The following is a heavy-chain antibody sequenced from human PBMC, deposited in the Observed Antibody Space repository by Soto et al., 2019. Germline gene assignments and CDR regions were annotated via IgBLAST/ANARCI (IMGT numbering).Heavy chain of an antibody. Sequence: EVQLVESGGGLVQPGGSLRLSCAASGFTFSSYWMSWVRQAPGKGLEWVANIKQDGSEKYYVDSVKGRFTISRDNAKNSLYLKMTSLRAEDTAVYYGARVRGRWYGMDVWGQGTTVTVSS. CDR2: IKQDGSEK. CDR3: ARVRGRWYGMDV. CDR1: GFTFSSYW. J-gene: IGHJ6*02. D-gene: IGHD2-15*01. V-gene: IGHV3-7*01.